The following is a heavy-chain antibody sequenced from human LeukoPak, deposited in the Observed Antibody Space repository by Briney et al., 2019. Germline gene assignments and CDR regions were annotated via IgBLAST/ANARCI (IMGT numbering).Heavy chain of an antibody. CDR3: ARVGMIVVPLDAFDI. CDR1: GGSISSSSYY. V-gene: IGHV4-39*07. D-gene: IGHD3-22*01. J-gene: IGHJ3*02. CDR2: IYYSGST. Sequence: SETLSLTCTVSGGSISSSSYYWGWIRQPPGKGLEWIGSIYYSGSTYHNPSLKSRVTISVDTSKNQFSLKLSSVTAADTAVYYCARVGMIVVPLDAFDIWGQGTMVTVSS.